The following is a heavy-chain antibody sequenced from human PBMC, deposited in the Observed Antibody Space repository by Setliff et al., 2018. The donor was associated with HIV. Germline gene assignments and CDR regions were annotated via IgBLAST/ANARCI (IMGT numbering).Heavy chain of an antibody. CDR3: ARGIGPLPNWEDFYYSMDV. CDR1: GGSITSTTYQ. Sequence: SETLSLTCTVSGGSITSTTYQWAWIRQPPGKGLEWIANIYDSGSTYYNPSLKSRVTISVDTSKNQISLKLNSVTAADTAVYYCARGIGPLPNWEDFYYSMDVWGKGTTVTV. J-gene: IGHJ6*03. CDR2: IYDSGST. V-gene: IGHV4-39*01. D-gene: IGHD1-26*01.